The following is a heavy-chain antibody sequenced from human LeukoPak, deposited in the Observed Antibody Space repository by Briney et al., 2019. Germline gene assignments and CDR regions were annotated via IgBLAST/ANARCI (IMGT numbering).Heavy chain of an antibody. CDR2: ITSSSSYI. CDR3: ARYSGSPEYAFDF. V-gene: IGHV3-21*01. CDR1: GFTFSSYS. J-gene: IGHJ3*01. Sequence: GGSLRLSCAASGFTFSSYSMKWVRQAPGKGLEWVSSITSSSSYIYYADSVKGRFTISRDNAKNSLYLQMNSLRAEDTAVYYCARYSGSPEYAFDFWGQGTMVTVSS. D-gene: IGHD1-26*01.